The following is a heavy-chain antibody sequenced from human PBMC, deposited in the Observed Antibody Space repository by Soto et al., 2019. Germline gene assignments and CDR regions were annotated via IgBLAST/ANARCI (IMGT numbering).Heavy chain of an antibody. Sequence: LKISCKGSGYSFTRYWIGWVRQMPGKGLEWMGIIYPGDSDTRYSPSFQGQVTISADKSISTAYLQWSSLKASDTAVYYCARANRLALEYYYYYYGMDVWGQGTTVTVSS. CDR2: IYPGDSDT. V-gene: IGHV5-51*01. CDR3: ARANRLALEYYYYYYGMDV. D-gene: IGHD2-15*01. CDR1: GYSFTRYW. J-gene: IGHJ6*02.